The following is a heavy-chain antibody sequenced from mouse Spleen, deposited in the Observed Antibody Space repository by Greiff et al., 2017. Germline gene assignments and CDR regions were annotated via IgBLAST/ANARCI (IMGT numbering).Heavy chain of an antibody. D-gene: IGHD1-1*01. CDR1: GFTFSSYG. Sequence: EVKLMESGGGLVKPGGSLKLSCAASGFTFSSYGMSWVRQTPEKRLEWVATISGGGSYTYYPDSVKGRFTISRDNAKNNLYLQMSSLRSEDTALYYCARNHYGSSDYWGQGTTLTVSS. CDR2: ISGGGSYT. CDR3: ARNHYGSSDY. J-gene: IGHJ2*01. V-gene: IGHV5-9-2*01.